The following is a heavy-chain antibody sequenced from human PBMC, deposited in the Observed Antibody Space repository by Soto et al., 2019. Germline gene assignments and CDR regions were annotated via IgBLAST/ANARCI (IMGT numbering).Heavy chain of an antibody. Sequence: GGSLRLSCAASGFTFSSYWMSWVRQAPGKGLEWVANIKQDGSEKYYVDSVKGRFTISRDNAKNSLYLQMNSLRAEDTAVYYCARVTSGYDLYYYYYYMDVWGKGTTLTVSS. J-gene: IGHJ6*03. D-gene: IGHD5-12*01. CDR1: GFTFSSYW. CDR2: IKQDGSEK. V-gene: IGHV3-7*01. CDR3: ARVTSGYDLYYYYYYMDV.